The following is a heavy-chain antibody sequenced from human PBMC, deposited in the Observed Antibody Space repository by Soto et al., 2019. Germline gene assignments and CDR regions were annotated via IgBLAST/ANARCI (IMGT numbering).Heavy chain of an antibody. Sequence: EVQLVESGGGLVQPGGSLRLSCAASGFTFNSHTMHRVRQAPGKGLEWLSYISDSSNTIYYADSVKGRFTISRDNAKNSLYLQTNILRAEGTAVYYCTRELGYWGQGTLVTVSA. V-gene: IGHV3-48*04. CDR1: GFTFNSHT. J-gene: IGHJ4*02. CDR2: ISDSSNTI. CDR3: TRELGY.